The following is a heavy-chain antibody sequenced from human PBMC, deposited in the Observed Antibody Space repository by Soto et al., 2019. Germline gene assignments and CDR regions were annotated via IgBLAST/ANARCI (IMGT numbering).Heavy chain of an antibody. CDR1: GGSFSGYY. CDR3: ARAPRSIVVVPAAPRWFDP. CDR2: INHSGST. Sequence: PSETLSLTCAVYGGSFSGYYWSWIRQPPGKGLEWIGEINHSGSTNYNPSLKSRVTISVDTSKNQFSLKLSSVTAADTAVYYCARAPRSIVVVPAAPRWFDPWGQGTLVTVSS. V-gene: IGHV4-34*01. D-gene: IGHD2-2*01. J-gene: IGHJ5*02.